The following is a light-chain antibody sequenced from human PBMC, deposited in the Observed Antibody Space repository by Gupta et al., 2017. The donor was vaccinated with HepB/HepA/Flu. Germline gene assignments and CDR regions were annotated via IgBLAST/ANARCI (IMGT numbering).Light chain of an antibody. J-gene: IGKJ1*01. CDR3: MQRPHRS. CDR1: QCLVYSDGNTY. V-gene: IGKV2-30*01. CDR2: QGY. Sequence: EVVMTHAPRSLRVNLVQPASISCRSSQCLVYSDGNTYLNLFQQRTGQSTSCVINQGYNGVSEVRDRFSGSEASTDFRLQRSGEEDEYVGRHDSMQRPHRSFGQGTKLEIK.